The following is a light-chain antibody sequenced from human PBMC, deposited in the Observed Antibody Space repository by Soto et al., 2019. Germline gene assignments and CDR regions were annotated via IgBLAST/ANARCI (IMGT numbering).Light chain of an antibody. CDR2: DAS. CDR3: QQYNSYSPT. J-gene: IGKJ1*01. CDR1: QSISSW. Sequence: DIHMTQSPSTLSASVGARVTITCRASQSISSWLAWYQQKPGKAPKLLIYDASSLESGVPSRFSGSGSGTEFTLTINSLQPDDFASYYCQQYNSYSPTFGQGTKVESK. V-gene: IGKV1-5*01.